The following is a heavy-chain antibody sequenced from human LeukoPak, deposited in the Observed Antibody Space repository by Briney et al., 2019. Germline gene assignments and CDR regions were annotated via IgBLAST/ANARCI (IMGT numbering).Heavy chain of an antibody. J-gene: IGHJ4*02. CDR1: GGSISDSY. V-gene: IGHV4-59*12. D-gene: IGHD6-13*01. CDR3: ARDHGASAWYFY. Sequence: SETLSLTCTVSGGSISDSYWSWIRQPPGKGLEWIGYIHYSGSTNYNPSLKSRVTISLDTSKNQLSLRLSSVTAADTAVYFCARDHGASAWYFYWGQGTLVSVSS. CDR2: IHYSGST.